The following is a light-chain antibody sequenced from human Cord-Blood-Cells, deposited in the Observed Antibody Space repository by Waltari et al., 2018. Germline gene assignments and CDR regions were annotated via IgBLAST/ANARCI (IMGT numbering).Light chain of an antibody. CDR3: SSYTSSSTQHAV. Sequence: HSALTQPASVSGSPGQPLNISCTGTSSDVGGYNYVSWYHQHPGKAPTLMIDDGSHRPAGVSNRFSGSKSGNTDSLTISGLQAEDEADYYCSSYTSSSTQHAVFGGGTQLTVL. J-gene: IGLJ7*01. V-gene: IGLV2-14*03. CDR2: DGS. CDR1: SSDVGGYNY.